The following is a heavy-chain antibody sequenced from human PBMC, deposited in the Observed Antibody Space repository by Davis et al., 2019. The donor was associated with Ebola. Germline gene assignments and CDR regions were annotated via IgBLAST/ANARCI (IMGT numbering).Heavy chain of an antibody. CDR3: ARWGMQLGIDY. CDR2: IYYSGST. Sequence: PSETLSLTCTVSGGSISSYYWSWIRQPPGKGLEWIGYIYYSGSTNYNPSLKSRVTISVDTSKNQFSLKLSSVTAADTAVYYCARWGMQLGIDYWGQGTLVTVSS. CDR1: GGSISSYY. J-gene: IGHJ4*02. D-gene: IGHD6-6*01. V-gene: IGHV4-59*01.